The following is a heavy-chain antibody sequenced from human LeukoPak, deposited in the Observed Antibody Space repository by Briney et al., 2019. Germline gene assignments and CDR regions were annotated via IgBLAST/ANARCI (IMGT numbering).Heavy chain of an antibody. V-gene: IGHV4-34*01. J-gene: IGHJ5*02. D-gene: IGHD4-23*01. CDR2: INHSGST. Sequence: PSATLSLTCAVYGGSFSGYYWSWIRQPPGKGLEWIGEINHSGSTNYNPSLKSRVTISVDTSKNQFSLKLSSVTAADTAVYYCARGTEGVTPNWFDPWGQGTLVTVSS. CDR3: ARGTEGVTPNWFDP. CDR1: GGSFSGYY.